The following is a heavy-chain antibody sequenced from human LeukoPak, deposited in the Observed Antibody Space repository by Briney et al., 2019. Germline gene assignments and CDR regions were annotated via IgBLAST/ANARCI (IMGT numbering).Heavy chain of an antibody. CDR3: TRDPDGDYDFDY. CDR2: IDAYNGKT. D-gene: IGHD4-17*01. CDR1: GFTFTIYG. V-gene: IGHV1-18*01. Sequence: ASVTVSYTAAGFTFTIYGISWVRQAPGQGREGMGWIDAYNGKTNYAKNFQGRITVTRDTSTKMAYMELRSLRSDDTAVYYCTRDPDGDYDFDYWGQGTLVTVSS. J-gene: IGHJ4*02.